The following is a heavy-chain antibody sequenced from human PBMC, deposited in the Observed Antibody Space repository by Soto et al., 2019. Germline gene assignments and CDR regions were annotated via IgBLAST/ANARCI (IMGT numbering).Heavy chain of an antibody. CDR1: GGSISSYY. D-gene: IGHD3-16*02. Sequence: SETLSLTCTVPGGSISSYYWSWIRQPPGKGLEWIGYIYYSGSTNYNPSLKSRVTRSVDTSKNQFSLKLSSVTAADTAVYYCARDKSKPIYSDYFSGSYRTTYYYYGMDVWGQGTTVTVSS. CDR3: ARDKSKPIYSDYFSGSYRTTYYYYGMDV. J-gene: IGHJ6*02. CDR2: IYYSGST. V-gene: IGHV4-59*01.